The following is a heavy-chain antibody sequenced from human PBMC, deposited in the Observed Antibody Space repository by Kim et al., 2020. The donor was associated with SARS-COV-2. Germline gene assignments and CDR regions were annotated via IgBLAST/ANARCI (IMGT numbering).Heavy chain of an antibody. Sequence: ASVKVSCKASGYTFTGYYMHWVRQAPGQGLEWMGRINPNSGGTNYAQKFQGRVTRTRDTSISTAYMELSRLRSDDTAVYYCARESGKGSGGSCYLYWGQGTLVTVSS. CDR1: GYTFTGYY. CDR2: INPNSGGT. CDR3: ARESGKGSGGSCYLY. D-gene: IGHD2-15*01. V-gene: IGHV1-2*06. J-gene: IGHJ4*02.